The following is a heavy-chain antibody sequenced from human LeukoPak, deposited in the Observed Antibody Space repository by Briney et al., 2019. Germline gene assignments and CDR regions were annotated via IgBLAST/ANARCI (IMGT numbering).Heavy chain of an antibody. D-gene: IGHD3-22*01. V-gene: IGHV1-2*02. CDR1: GYTFTGYY. Sequence: GASVRVSCKASGYTFTGYYIHWIRQAPGQGLEWVGWINPSSGGTNYTQKFEGRVTMTRDTSLTTAYMELRSLRSDDTAVYYCARVQPHRIYYDDSDYPTRNDYWGQGTLVTVSS. CDR2: INPSSGGT. CDR3: ARVQPHRIYYDDSDYPTRNDY. J-gene: IGHJ4*02.